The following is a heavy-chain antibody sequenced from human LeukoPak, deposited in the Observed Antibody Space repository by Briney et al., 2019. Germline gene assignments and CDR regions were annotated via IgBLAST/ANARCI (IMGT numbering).Heavy chain of an antibody. D-gene: IGHD3-10*01. V-gene: IGHV3-48*03. CDR1: GFTFSSYE. CDR2: ISSSGSTT. J-gene: IGHJ5*02. CDR3: AKEGTPQVSTWYDL. Sequence: GGSLRLSCAASGFTFSSYEMNWVRQAPGKGLEWVSYISSSGSTTYYADSVKGRFTISRDNAKNSLYLQMNILRTEDTAVYYCAKEGTPQVSTWYDLWGQGTLVTVSS.